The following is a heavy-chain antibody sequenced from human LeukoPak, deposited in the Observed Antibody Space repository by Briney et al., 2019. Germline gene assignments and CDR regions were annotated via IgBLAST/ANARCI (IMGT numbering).Heavy chain of an antibody. CDR3: AKADSSGYYNFDY. CDR1: GFTFSSYG. J-gene: IGHJ4*02. V-gene: IGHV3-30*02. D-gene: IGHD3-22*01. CDR2: IRYDGSNK. Sequence: GGSLRLSCAASGFTFSSYGMHWVRQAPGKGREWVAFIRYDGSNKYYADSVKGRFTISRDNSKNTLYLQMNSLRAEDTAVYYCAKADSSGYYNFDYWGQGTLVTVYS.